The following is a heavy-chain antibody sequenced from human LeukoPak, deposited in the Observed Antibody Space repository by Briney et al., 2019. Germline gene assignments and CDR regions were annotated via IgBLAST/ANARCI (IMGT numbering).Heavy chain of an antibody. V-gene: IGHV1-2*02. J-gene: IGHJ4*02. CDR3: ARGRVKVDSSGRLPDY. CDR1: GYTFTGYY. Sequence: GASVKVSCKASGYTFTGYYMHCVRQAPGQGLEWMGWINPNSGGTNYAQKFQGRVTMTRDTSISTAYMELSRLRSDDTVVYYCARGRVKVDSSGRLPDYWGQGTLVTVSS. CDR2: INPNSGGT. D-gene: IGHD3-22*01.